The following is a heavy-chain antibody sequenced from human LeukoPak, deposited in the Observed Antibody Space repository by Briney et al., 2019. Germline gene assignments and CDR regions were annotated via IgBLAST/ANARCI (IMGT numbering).Heavy chain of an antibody. D-gene: IGHD6-13*01. CDR1: GYTFTSYY. CDR3: ATPGIASGELDY. Sequence: ASVKVSCKASGYTFTSYYMHWVRQAPGQGLEWMGIINPSGGSTSYAQKFQGRVTMTRDMSTSTVYMELSSLRSEDTAVYYCATPGIASGELDYWGQGTLVTVSS. V-gene: IGHV1-46*01. J-gene: IGHJ4*02. CDR2: INPSGGST.